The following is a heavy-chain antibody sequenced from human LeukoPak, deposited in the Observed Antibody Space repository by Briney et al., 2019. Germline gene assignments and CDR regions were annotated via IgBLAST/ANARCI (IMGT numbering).Heavy chain of an antibody. V-gene: IGHV1-3*01. J-gene: IGHJ3*02. CDR3: ARGPAYCGGDCYGAFDI. Sequence: ASVKVSCKASGYTFTSYAMHWVRQAPGQRLEWMGWINAGNGNTKYSQKFQGRVTITRDTSASTAYMELSSLRSEDTAVYYCARGPAYCGGDCYGAFDIWGQGTMVTVSS. CDR1: GYTFTSYA. CDR2: INAGNGNT. D-gene: IGHD2-21*02.